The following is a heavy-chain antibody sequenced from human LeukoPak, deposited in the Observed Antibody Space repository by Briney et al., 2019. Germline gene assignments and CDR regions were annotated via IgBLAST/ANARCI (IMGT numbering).Heavy chain of an antibody. J-gene: IGHJ5*02. CDR1: GYTFTSYA. D-gene: IGHD6-13*01. Sequence: ASVKVSCKASGYTFTSYAMHWVRQAPGRRLEWMGWINAGNGNTKYSQKFQGRVTITRDTSASTAYMELSSLRSEDTAVYYCARDGYSSSWPNWFDPWGQGTLDTVSS. V-gene: IGHV1-3*01. CDR2: INAGNGNT. CDR3: ARDGYSSSWPNWFDP.